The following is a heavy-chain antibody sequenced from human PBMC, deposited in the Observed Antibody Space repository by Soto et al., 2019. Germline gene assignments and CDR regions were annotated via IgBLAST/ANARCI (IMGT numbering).Heavy chain of an antibody. CDR1: GFTFSSYA. D-gene: IGHD2-15*01. V-gene: IGHV3-23*01. J-gene: IGHJ4*02. CDR2: ISGSGGST. Sequence: EVQLLESGGGLVQPGGSLRLSCAASGFTFSSYAMSWVRQAPGKGLEWVSAISGSGGSTYYADSVKGRFTISRDNSKNTLYLQMNSLRAEDTAVYYCAKWDIVVVVAATMLDYWGQGTLVTVSS. CDR3: AKWDIVVVVAATMLDY.